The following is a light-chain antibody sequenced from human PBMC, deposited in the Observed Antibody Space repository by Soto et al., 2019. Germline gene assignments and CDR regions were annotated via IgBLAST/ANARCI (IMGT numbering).Light chain of an antibody. J-gene: IGKJ1*01. CDR1: QSVSGN. V-gene: IGKV3-15*01. Sequence: EIVMSQSPATLSVSPGERATLSCRASQSVSGNLAWYQQKPGQAPRLLIYGASTRATGIPARFSGSGSGTEFTLTISSLQSEDFAVYYCQQYNNWPRTFGQGTKVEIK. CDR3: QQYNNWPRT. CDR2: GAS.